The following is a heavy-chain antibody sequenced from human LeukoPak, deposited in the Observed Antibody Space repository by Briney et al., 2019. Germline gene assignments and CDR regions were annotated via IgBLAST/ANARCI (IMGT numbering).Heavy chain of an antibody. D-gene: IGHD2-2*01. Sequence: PWASVEVSCKASGYSFIRYHIHWVRQAPGQGLEWMGVLKLYDGSVSHAQKFQGRVTMTSDTSTSTDYMELSSLRSEDTAVYFCARDRGLGYCSSTSCYYYYGMDVWGQGTTVTVSS. CDR3: ARDRGLGYCSSTSCYYYYGMDV. V-gene: IGHV1-46*01. CDR2: LKLYDGSV. CDR1: GYSFIRYH. J-gene: IGHJ6*02.